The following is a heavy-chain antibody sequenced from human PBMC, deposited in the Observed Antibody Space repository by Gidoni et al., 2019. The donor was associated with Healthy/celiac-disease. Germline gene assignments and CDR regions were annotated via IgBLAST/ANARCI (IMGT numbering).Heavy chain of an antibody. J-gene: IGHJ4*02. D-gene: IGHD3-3*01. CDR1: GGSISSSSYY. V-gene: IGHV4-39*01. CDR3: ARHDITIFGVVKRIDY. CDR2: IYYSGST. Sequence: QLQLQESGPGLVKRSETLSLTCTGSGGSISSSSYYWGWIRQPPGKGLEWIGSIYYSGSTYYNPSLKSRFTISVDTSKNQFSLKLSSVTAADTAVYYCARHDITIFGVVKRIDYWGQGTLVTVSS.